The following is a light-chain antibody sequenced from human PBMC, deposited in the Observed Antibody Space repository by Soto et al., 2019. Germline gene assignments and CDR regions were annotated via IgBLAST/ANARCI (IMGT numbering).Light chain of an antibody. Sequence: IRMTQSPSSLSASTGDRVTITCGASQGISNYLAWYQQKPGKVPKLLIYAASTLQSGVPSRFSGSGSGTDFTLTISSLQPEDVATYYCQQSYSTPITFGQGTRLEIK. J-gene: IGKJ5*01. CDR2: AAS. CDR1: QGISNY. V-gene: IGKV1-27*01. CDR3: QQSYSTPIT.